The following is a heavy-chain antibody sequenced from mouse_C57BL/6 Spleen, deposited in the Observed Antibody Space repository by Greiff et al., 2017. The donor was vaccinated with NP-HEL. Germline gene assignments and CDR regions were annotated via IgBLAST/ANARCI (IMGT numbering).Heavy chain of an antibody. J-gene: IGHJ1*03. CDR2: ISYDGSN. D-gene: IGHD1-1*01. CDR3: ASEYYGLWYFDV. CDR1: GYSITSGYY. Sequence: DVQLQESGPGLVKPSQSLSLTCSVTGYSITSGYYWNWIRQFPGNKLEWMGYISYDGSNNYNPSLKNRISITRDTSKNQFFLKLNSVTTEDTATYYCASEYYGLWYFDVWGTGTTVTVSS. V-gene: IGHV3-6*01.